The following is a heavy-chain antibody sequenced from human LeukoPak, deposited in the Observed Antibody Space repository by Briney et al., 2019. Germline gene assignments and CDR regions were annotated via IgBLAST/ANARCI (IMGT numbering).Heavy chain of an antibody. CDR1: GFTFSSYA. J-gene: IGHJ4*02. Sequence: PGGSLRLSCAASGFTFSSYALHWVRQAPGKGLEWVAVISYDGSNKYYADSVKGRFTISRDNSKNTLCLQMNSLRAEDTAVYYCAREGKTVRGTFSDYWGQGTLVTVSS. V-gene: IGHV3-30*04. CDR3: AREGKTVRGTFSDY. D-gene: IGHD3-10*01. CDR2: ISYDGSNK.